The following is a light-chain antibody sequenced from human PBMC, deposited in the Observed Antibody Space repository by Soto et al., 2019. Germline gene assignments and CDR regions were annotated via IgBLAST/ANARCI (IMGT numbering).Light chain of an antibody. CDR1: SSNIGAGYD. CDR2: INN. J-gene: IGLJ1*01. V-gene: IGLV1-44*01. Sequence: QSVLTQPPSVSGAPGQRVTISCTGSSSNIGAGYDVHWYQHLPGTAPKLLIYINNQRPSGVPDRFSGSKSGTSASLAISGLQSGDEADYYCAAWDDILNGDVFGTGTKVTVL. CDR3: AAWDDILNGDV.